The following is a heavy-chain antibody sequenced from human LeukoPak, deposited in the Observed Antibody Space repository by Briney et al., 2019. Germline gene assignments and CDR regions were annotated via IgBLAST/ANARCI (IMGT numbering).Heavy chain of an antibody. CDR2: IHHSGST. Sequence: PSETLSLTCAVYGGSFSGYYWSWIRQPPGKGLEWIGEIHHSGSTNYNPSLKSRVTISVDTSKNQFSLKLSSVTAADTAVYYCARPRRTRYPGGYYFDYWGQGTLVTVSS. CDR1: GGSFSGYY. V-gene: IGHV4-34*01. J-gene: IGHJ4*02. CDR3: ARPRRTRYPGGYYFDY. D-gene: IGHD3-16*01.